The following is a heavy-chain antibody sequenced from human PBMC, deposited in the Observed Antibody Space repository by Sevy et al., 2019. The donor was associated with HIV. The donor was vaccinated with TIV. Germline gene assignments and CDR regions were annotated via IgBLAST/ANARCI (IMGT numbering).Heavy chain of an antibody. Sequence: SETLSLTCTVSGDSISSGDYYWSWIRQPPGKGLEWIGYIYYSGTTYYNPSLKSRVTISLDTSKKQFSLKLNSVTVADTAVYYCARETYYYGSGSHTPYYFDYWGQGTLVTVSS. D-gene: IGHD3-10*01. CDR1: GDSISSGDYY. CDR3: ARETYYYGSGSHTPYYFDY. CDR2: IYYSGTT. J-gene: IGHJ4*02. V-gene: IGHV4-30-4*01.